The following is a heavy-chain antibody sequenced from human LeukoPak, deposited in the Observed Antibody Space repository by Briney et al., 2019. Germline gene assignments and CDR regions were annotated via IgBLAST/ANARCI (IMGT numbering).Heavy chain of an antibody. CDR1: GFTFSSYS. CDR2: ISSSSSTI. J-gene: IGHJ4*02. V-gene: IGHV3-48*04. Sequence: GGSLRLSCAASGFTFSSYSMNWVRQAPGKGLEWVSYISSSSSTIYYADSVKGRFTISRDNAKNSLYLQMNSLRAEDTAVYYCALYYSSSWYYFDYWGQGTLVTVSS. CDR3: ALYYSSSWYYFDY. D-gene: IGHD6-13*01.